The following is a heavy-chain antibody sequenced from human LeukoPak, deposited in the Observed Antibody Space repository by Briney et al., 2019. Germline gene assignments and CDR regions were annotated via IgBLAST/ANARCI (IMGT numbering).Heavy chain of an antibody. Sequence: SETLSLTCAVYSGSFSGYYWSWIRQPPGKGLEWIGEINHSGSTNYNPSLKSRVTISVDTSKNQFSLKLSSVTAADTAMYYCARVGVQIVVVPAATTQTTYYYYMDVWGKGNTVTVSS. CDR2: INHSGST. CDR1: SGSFSGYY. V-gene: IGHV4-34*01. D-gene: IGHD2-2*01. J-gene: IGHJ6*03. CDR3: ARVGVQIVVVPAATTQTTYYYYMDV.